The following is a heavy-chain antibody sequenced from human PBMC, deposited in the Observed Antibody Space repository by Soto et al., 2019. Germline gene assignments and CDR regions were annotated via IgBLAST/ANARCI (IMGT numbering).Heavy chain of an antibody. Sequence: QVQLQESGPGLVKPSGTLSLTCAVSGGSISSSNWWSWVRQPPGKGLEWIGEIYHSGSTNYNPSLTSRVTISVDKSKNQFSLKLSSVTTADTAVYYCASHSSTSWRVFAYWGQGTLVTVSS. J-gene: IGHJ4*02. CDR3: ASHSSTSWRVFAY. V-gene: IGHV4-4*02. CDR1: GGSISSSNW. CDR2: IYHSGST. D-gene: IGHD2-2*01.